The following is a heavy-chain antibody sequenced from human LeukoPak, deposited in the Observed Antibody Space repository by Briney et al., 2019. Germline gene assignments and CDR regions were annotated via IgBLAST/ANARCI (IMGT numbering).Heavy chain of an antibody. J-gene: IGHJ4*02. CDR3: ARDRSTVAMARWGVFDY. D-gene: IGHD5-12*01. Sequence: SETLSLTCSVSGGSIGTYYWSWIRQPPGKGLECMGYIYYSGNTNYNPSLKSRVTISVDTSKNQFSLKLNSVTAADTAVYYCARDRSTVAMARWGVFDYWGQGTLVTVSS. CDR1: GGSIGTYY. CDR2: IYYSGNT. V-gene: IGHV4-59*01.